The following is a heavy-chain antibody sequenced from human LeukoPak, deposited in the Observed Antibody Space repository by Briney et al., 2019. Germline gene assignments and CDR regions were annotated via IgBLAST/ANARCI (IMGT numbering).Heavy chain of an antibody. CDR2: IRHDGSNK. Sequence: GGSLRLSCAASGFTFSSYGMHWVRQAPGKGLEWVAFIRHDGSNKYYADPVKGRFTISRDNSKDMVYLQMDSLTPADTAVYYCARSYSLPEYWGQGTLVTVSS. J-gene: IGHJ4*02. D-gene: IGHD5-12*01. V-gene: IGHV3-30*02. CDR1: GFTFSSYG. CDR3: ARSYSLPEY.